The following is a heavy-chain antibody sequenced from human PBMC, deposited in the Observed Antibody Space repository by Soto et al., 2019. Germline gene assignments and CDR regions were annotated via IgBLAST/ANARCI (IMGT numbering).Heavy chain of an antibody. CDR2: INHSGST. CDR1: GGSFSGYY. Sequence: SETLSLTCAVYGGSFSGYYWGWIRQPPGKGLEWIGEINHSGSTNYNPSLKSRVTLSVDTSKNQFSLKLSSVTAADTAVYYCARAGGTTVTRDAFDIWGQGTMVTVSS. V-gene: IGHV4-34*01. J-gene: IGHJ3*02. CDR3: ARAGGTTVTRDAFDI. D-gene: IGHD4-17*01.